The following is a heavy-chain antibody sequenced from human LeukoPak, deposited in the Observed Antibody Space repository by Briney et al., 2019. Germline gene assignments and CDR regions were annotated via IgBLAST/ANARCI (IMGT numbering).Heavy chain of an antibody. CDR1: GFTFSSYN. CDR3: ARDPYSGNYGAYYYYYMDV. V-gene: IGHV3-21*06. Sequence: GGSLRLSCAASGFTFSSYNMNWVRQAPGKGLEWVSSITSSSSYIYYADSVKGRFTISRDNAKNSLYLQMDSLRVEDTAEYYCARDPYSGNYGAYYYYYMDVWGKGTTVTISS. CDR2: ITSSSSYI. J-gene: IGHJ6*03. D-gene: IGHD1-26*01.